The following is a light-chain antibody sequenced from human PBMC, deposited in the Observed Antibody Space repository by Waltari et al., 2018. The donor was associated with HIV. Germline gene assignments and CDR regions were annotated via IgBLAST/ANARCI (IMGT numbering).Light chain of an antibody. J-gene: IGLJ2*01. CDR3: SSYTSSSTVV. V-gene: IGLV2-14*01. Sequence: QSALTQPASVSGSPGPSLTISCTGTSRDAGGYNYVSWYHQHPGKAPKLMMYEVSNRPSGVSNRFSGSKSGNTASLTISGLQAEDEADYYCSSYTSSSTVVFGGGTKLTVL. CDR2: EVS. CDR1: SRDAGGYNY.